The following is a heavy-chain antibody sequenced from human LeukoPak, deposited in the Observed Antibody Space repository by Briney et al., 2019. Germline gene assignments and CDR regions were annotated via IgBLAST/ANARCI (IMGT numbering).Heavy chain of an antibody. V-gene: IGHV4-59*01. CDR3: ARSSSAHYYVSSGYLPSHFDC. CDR1: GGSISSYY. CDR2: ISYSGST. D-gene: IGHD3-22*01. Sequence: SVTLSLTCTVSGGSISSYYWSWIRQPPGKGLEWIGYISYSGSTNYNPSLKSRVTISVDTSKNQFSLKLSSVTAADTAVYYCARSSSAHYYVSSGYLPSHFDCWGQGTLVTVSS. J-gene: IGHJ4*02.